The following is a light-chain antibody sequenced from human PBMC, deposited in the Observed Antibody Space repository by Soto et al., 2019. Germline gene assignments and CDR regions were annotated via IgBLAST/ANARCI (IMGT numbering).Light chain of an antibody. CDR2: AAS. V-gene: IGKV3-15*01. J-gene: IGKJ5*01. Sequence: EVMMTQSPATLSVSLGERATLSCRASQSVNSKLAWYQQKPGQAPRLLIYAASTRATGLPARFSGSGSGTEFTLTISSLQSGDFAVYYCPQYNNWPPITFGQGTRLE. CDR3: PQYNNWPPIT. CDR1: QSVNSK.